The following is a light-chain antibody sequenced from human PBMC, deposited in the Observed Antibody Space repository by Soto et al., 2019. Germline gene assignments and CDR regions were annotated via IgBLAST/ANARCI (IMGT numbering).Light chain of an antibody. CDR3: QQYNNWAPLT. J-gene: IGKJ4*01. CDR1: QSVGKD. Sequence: VMTQSPATLSVSPGEGATLYCRASQSVGKDVAWYQQKPGQAPRLLIFGASVRATGIPSRFSGSGSGTEFTLTISGLQSEGFAVYSCQQYNNWAPLTFGGGTKV. CDR2: GAS. V-gene: IGKV3-15*01.